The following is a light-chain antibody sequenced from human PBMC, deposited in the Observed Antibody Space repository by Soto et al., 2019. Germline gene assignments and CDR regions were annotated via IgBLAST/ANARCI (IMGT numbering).Light chain of an antibody. CDR1: RSNVGINL. J-gene: IGLJ1*01. Sequence: QSALAQPPSASGTPGQRVTISCSGRRSNVGINLVTWYQQLPGTAPKLLIYAHIQRPSGVPDRFSGSTSGTSASLAISGLQSEDEADYYCAVWDDGLNGYVFGTGTKVTVL. CDR3: AVWDDGLNGYV. CDR2: AHI. V-gene: IGLV1-44*01.